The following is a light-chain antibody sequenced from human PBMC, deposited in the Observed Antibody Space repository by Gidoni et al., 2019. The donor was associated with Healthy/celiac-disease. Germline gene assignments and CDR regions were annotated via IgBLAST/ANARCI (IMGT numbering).Light chain of an antibody. J-gene: IGKJ2*01. Sequence: DIVMTQSPDSLAMSLGERATINCKSSQSVLYSSNNKNYLAGYQQKPGQPTKLLIYWASTRESGVPDRFSGSGSATDFTLTISSLQAEDVAVYYCQQYYSTPRYTFGQGTKLEIK. CDR3: QQYYSTPRYT. CDR2: WAS. CDR1: QSVLYSSNNKNY. V-gene: IGKV4-1*01.